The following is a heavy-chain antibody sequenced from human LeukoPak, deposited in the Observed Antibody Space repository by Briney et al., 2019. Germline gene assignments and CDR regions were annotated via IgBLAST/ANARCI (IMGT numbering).Heavy chain of an antibody. J-gene: IGHJ4*02. CDR3: ARGLLEWPDDY. CDR2: ITQDGSEK. CDR1: GFTISSYW. V-gene: IGHV3-7*01. D-gene: IGHD3-3*01. Sequence: GGSLRLSCVASGFTISSYWMHWVRQAPGKGLEWVAYITQDGSEKYYVDSVKGRFTISRDNAENSLYLQMNSLRAEDTALYYCARGLLEWPDDYWGQGTLVTVSS.